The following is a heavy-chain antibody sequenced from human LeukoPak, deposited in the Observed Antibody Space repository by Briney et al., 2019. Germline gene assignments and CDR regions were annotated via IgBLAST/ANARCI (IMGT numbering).Heavy chain of an antibody. D-gene: IGHD2-2*01. CDR3: ASATPRYCSSTSCYRAPGY. Sequence: SETLSLTCAVSGGSFSGYYWSWIRQPPGKGLEWIAEINHSGSTNYNPSLKSRVTISVDTSKNQFSRKLSSVTAADTAVYYCASATPRYCSSTSCYRAPGYWGQGTLVTVSS. J-gene: IGHJ4*02. V-gene: IGHV4-34*01. CDR1: GGSFSGYY. CDR2: INHSGST.